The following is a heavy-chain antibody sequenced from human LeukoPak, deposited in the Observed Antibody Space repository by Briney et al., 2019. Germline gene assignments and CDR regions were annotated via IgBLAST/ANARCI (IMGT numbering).Heavy chain of an antibody. CDR3: ASLLGTALITDIVVVPAAISDY. D-gene: IGHD2-2*02. CDR1: GYSISSGYY. Sequence: SETLSLTCAVSGYSISSGYYWGWIRQPPGKGLEWIGIIYHSGSTYYNPSLKSRVTISVDTSKNQFSLKLSSVTAADTAVYYCASLLGTALITDIVVVPAAISDYWGQGTLVTVSS. V-gene: IGHV4-38-2*01. J-gene: IGHJ4*02. CDR2: IYHSGST.